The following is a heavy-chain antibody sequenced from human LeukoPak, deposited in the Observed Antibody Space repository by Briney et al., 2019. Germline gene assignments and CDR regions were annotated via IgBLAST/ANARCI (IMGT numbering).Heavy chain of an antibody. CDR3: ARRIAVAGRYYFDY. CDR1: GYSFTSYW. V-gene: IGHV5-51*01. D-gene: IGHD6-19*01. Sequence: GESLRISCKGSGYSFTSYWISWVRQMPGKGLEWMGIIYPGDPKSRYSPSFQGQVTISGDKSISTAYLQWSSLKASDTAMYYCARRIAVAGRYYFDYWGQGTLVTVSS. CDR2: IYPGDPKS. J-gene: IGHJ4*02.